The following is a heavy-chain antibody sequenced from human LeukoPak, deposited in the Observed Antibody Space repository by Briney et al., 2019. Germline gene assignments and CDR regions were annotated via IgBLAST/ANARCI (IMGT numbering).Heavy chain of an antibody. CDR1: GFTVSSNY. D-gene: IGHD3-10*01. CDR3: ARDYYGSGSYFYHYYMDV. J-gene: IGHJ6*03. V-gene: IGHV3-66*02. CDR2: IYSGGST. Sequence: GGSPRLSCAASGFTVSSNYMSWVRQAPGKGLEWVSVIYSGGSTYYADSVKGRFTISRDNSKNTLYLQMNSLRAEDTAVYYCARDYYGSGSYFYHYYMDVWGKGTTVTVSS.